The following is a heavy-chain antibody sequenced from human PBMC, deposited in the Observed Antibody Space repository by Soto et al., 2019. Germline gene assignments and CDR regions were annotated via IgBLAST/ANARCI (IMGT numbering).Heavy chain of an antibody. J-gene: IGHJ6*03. D-gene: IGHD3-10*01. CDR1: GGSISSSSYY. V-gene: IGHV4-39*01. CDR3: ARINYYGSGSQRLLGYYYMDV. CDR2: IYYSGST. Sequence: QLQLQESGPGLVKPSETLSLTCTVSGGSISSSSYYWGWIRQPPGKGLEWIGSIYYSGSTYYNPYLKSRVTISVDTSKNQFSLKLSSVTAADTAVYYCARINYYGSGSQRLLGYYYMDVWGKGTTVTVSS.